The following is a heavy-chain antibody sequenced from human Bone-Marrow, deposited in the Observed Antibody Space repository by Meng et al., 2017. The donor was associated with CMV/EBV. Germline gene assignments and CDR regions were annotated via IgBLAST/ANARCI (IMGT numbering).Heavy chain of an antibody. Sequence: ASVKVSCKASGYIFTDYYMHWVRQAPGQGLEWMGWINPNSGGTNYAQKFQGRVTMTRDTSISTAYMELSRLRSDDTAVYYCARDILAEWLLGYWGQGTLVTVPQ. CDR2: INPNSGGT. CDR3: ARDILAEWLLGY. CDR1: GYIFTDYY. D-gene: IGHD3-3*01. J-gene: IGHJ4*02. V-gene: IGHV1-2*02.